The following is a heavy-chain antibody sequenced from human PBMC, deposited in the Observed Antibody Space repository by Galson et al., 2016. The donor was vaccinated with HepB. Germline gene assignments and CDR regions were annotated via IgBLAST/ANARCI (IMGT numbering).Heavy chain of an antibody. CDR2: INQSGST. Sequence: SETLSLTCTVYGGSFSGYYWSWIRQPPGKGMECIGEINQSGSTDYNPYLKTRATVSIDTSKTQFPLRLSSVTAADTAVYYCASRNKDVWGKGTTVTVSS. CDR3: ASRNKDV. V-gene: IGHV4-34*01. D-gene: IGHD1-14*01. CDR1: GGSFSGYY. J-gene: IGHJ6*04.